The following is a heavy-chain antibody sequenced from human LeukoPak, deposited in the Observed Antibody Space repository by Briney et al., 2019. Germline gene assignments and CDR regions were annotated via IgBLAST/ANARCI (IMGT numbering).Heavy chain of an antibody. CDR3: ARDISSYYDSSGYYAPYFDY. J-gene: IGHJ4*02. CDR1: GGSISSYY. V-gene: IGHV4-4*07. D-gene: IGHD3-22*01. Sequence: SETLSLTCTVSGGSISSYYWSWIRQPAGKGLEWIGRIYTSGSTNYNPSLKSRVTTSVDTSKNQFSLKLSSVTAADTAVYYCARDISSYYDSSGYYAPYFDYWGQGTLVTVSS. CDR2: IYTSGST.